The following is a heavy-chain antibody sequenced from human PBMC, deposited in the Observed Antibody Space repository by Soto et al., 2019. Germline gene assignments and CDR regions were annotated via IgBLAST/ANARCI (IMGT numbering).Heavy chain of an antibody. CDR3: ARQADYIWGSYPIDY. CDR1: GGSISSYY. CDR2: IYYSGST. V-gene: IGHV4-59*08. J-gene: IGHJ4*02. Sequence: PSETLSLTCTVSGGSISSYYWSWIRQPPGKGLGWIGYIYYSGSTNYNPSLKSRVTISVDTSKNQFSLKLSSVTAADTAVYYCARQADYIWGSYPIDYWGQGTLVTVSS. D-gene: IGHD3-16*02.